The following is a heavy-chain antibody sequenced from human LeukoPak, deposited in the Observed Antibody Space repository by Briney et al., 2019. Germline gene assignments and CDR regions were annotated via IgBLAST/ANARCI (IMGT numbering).Heavy chain of an antibody. CDR1: GFTFSDYW. Sequence: GGSLRLSCAASGFTFSDYWMSWVRQAPGKGLEWVSGISWNSGSIGYADSVKGRFTISRDNAKNSLYLQMNSLRAEDTALYYCAKDNSYYGSGSYPHFDYWGQGTLVTVSS. J-gene: IGHJ4*02. V-gene: IGHV3-9*01. CDR2: ISWNSGSI. CDR3: AKDNSYYGSGSYPHFDY. D-gene: IGHD3-10*01.